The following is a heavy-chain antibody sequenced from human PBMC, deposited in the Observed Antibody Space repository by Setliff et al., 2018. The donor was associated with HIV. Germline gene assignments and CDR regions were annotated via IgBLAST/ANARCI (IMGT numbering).Heavy chain of an antibody. CDR2: IIPIFGTT. Sequence: SVKVSCKASGGAFSSYAISWVRQAPGQGLEWMGGIIPIFGTTKYAQKFQGRVTITTDESTSTAYMELSSLRSEDTAVYYCARAPRDGNNYGYQPYYFDYWGQGTLVTVSS. CDR1: GGAFSSYA. D-gene: IGHD4-17*01. CDR3: ARAPRDGNNYGYQPYYFDY. J-gene: IGHJ4*02. V-gene: IGHV1-69*05.